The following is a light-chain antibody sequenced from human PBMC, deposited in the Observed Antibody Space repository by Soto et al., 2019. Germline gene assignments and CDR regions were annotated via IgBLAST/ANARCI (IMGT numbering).Light chain of an antibody. CDR2: GAS. J-gene: IGKJ1*01. Sequence: EIVLTQSPGTLSLSPGERATLSCRASQSVSSSYLAWYQQKPGQAPRLLIYGASSRATGIPDRFSGSGSGTDFTLTISRLEPEDFAVYYCQQYCSSPRTFGPGTKV. CDR3: QQYCSSPRT. V-gene: IGKV3-20*01. CDR1: QSVSSSY.